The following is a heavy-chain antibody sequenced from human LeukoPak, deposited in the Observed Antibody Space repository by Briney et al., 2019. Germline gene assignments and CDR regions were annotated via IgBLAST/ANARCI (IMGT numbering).Heavy chain of an antibody. CDR1: GFTFDDYA. D-gene: IGHD2-2*01. CDR2: ISWNSGSI. CDR3: AKGPGAFDI. Sequence: GGSLRLSCAASGFTFDDYAMHWVRQAPGKGLEWVSGISWNSGSIGYADSVKGRFTISRDNAKNSPYLQMNSLRAEDTALYYCAKGPGAFDIWGQGTMVTVSS. J-gene: IGHJ3*02. V-gene: IGHV3-9*01.